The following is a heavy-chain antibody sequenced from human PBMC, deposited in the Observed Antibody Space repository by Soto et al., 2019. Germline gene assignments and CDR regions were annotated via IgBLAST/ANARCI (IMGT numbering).Heavy chain of an antibody. J-gene: IGHJ4*02. CDR2: INTGTGNT. CDR3: ARVAH. V-gene: IGHV1-3*04. Sequence: DSVKVSFKASGYTFTSQTVYWVRQAPGQSLEWMGWINTGTGNTRYSQQFQGRVTITRDMSARTAYMELSNLRFEDTAVYYCARVAHWGQGTMVTVSS. CDR1: GYTFTSQT.